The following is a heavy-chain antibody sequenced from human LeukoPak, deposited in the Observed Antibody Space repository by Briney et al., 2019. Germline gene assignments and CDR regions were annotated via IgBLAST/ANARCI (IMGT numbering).Heavy chain of an antibody. CDR3: AKESDVAAAGIDY. D-gene: IGHD6-13*01. CDR1: GFIFSGYG. V-gene: IGHV3-30*02. CDR2: IRYEGSNK. J-gene: IGHJ4*02. Sequence: GGSLRLSCAASGFIFSGYGMHWVRQAPGKGRQWVTFIRYEGSNKYYADSVTGRFTISRDNSKNTLYLQMNSLRVEDTAVYYCAKESDVAAAGIDYWGQGTLVTVSS.